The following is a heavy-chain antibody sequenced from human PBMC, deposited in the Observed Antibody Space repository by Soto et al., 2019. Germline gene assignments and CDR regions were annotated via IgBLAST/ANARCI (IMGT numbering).Heavy chain of an antibody. J-gene: IGHJ4*02. CDR1: GVNFSGSA. CDR2: IRSRPHNYAT. Sequence: GGSLRLSCATSGVNFSGSAMHWARQASGKGLEWVGRIRSRPHNYATTYAASVEGRFTISRDDSKNTVYLQMNGLKTDDTAMYYCTTERDYWGRGTLVTVSS. CDR3: TTERDY. V-gene: IGHV3-73*01.